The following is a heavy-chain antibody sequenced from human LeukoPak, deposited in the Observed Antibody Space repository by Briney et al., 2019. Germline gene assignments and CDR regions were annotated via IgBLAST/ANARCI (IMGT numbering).Heavy chain of an antibody. Sequence: GGSLRLSCAASGFTFSDYYMSWIRQAPGKGLEWLSYIISTGGTIYYADSVKGRFTVSRDNAKNSLYLQMNSLRAEDTAVYYCAGYSSGWFGAFHIWGQGTMVTVSS. CDR1: GFTFSDYY. D-gene: IGHD6-19*01. J-gene: IGHJ3*02. CDR3: AGYSSGWFGAFHI. V-gene: IGHV3-11*04. CDR2: IISTGGTI.